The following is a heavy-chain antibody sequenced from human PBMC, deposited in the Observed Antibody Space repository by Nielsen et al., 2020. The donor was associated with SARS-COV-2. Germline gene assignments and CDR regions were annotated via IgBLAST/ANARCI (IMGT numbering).Heavy chain of an antibody. J-gene: IGHJ2*01. CDR2: ISAYNGNT. CDR1: GYTFTSYG. D-gene: IGHD4-17*01. V-gene: IGHV1-18*04. CDR3: ARTYGDYDNHWYFDL. Sequence: ASVKVSCKASGYTFTSYGISWVRQAPGQGLEWMGWISAYNGNTNYAQKLQGRVTMTTDTSTSTAYMELSSLRSEDTAVYYCARTYGDYDNHWYFDLWGRGTLVTVSS.